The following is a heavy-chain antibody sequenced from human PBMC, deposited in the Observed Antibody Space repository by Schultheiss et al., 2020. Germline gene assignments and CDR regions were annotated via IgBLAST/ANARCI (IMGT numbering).Heavy chain of an antibody. Sequence: SVKVSCKASGGTFSSYAISWVRQARGQRLEWIGWIVVGSGNTNYAQKFQGRVTITADESTSTAYMELSSLRSEDTAVYYCARDLDDYIWGSYRYHYYGMDVWGQGTTVTVSS. CDR1: GGTFSSYA. D-gene: IGHD3-16*02. V-gene: IGHV1-69*13. J-gene: IGHJ6*02. CDR3: ARDLDDYIWGSYRYHYYGMDV. CDR2: IVVGSGNT.